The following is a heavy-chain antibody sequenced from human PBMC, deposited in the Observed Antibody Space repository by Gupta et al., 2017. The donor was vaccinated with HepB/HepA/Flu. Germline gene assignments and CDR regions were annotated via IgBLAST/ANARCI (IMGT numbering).Heavy chain of an antibody. CDR3: ARNFEGGGIEDMDP. CDR2: IWYDGSTT. J-gene: IGHJ5*02. V-gene: IGHV3-33*01. CDR1: GFTFRLYG. Sequence: QVQPVESGGGVVQPGRSLRLSCAASGFTFRLYGMHWVRQAPGKGLCWVAAIWYDGSTTNELDAGRVRFTISRDKLKNNLNVQLTSLRDEDTAVYFWARNFEGGGIEDMDPWGQGTLVTVSS. D-gene: IGHD2-15*01.